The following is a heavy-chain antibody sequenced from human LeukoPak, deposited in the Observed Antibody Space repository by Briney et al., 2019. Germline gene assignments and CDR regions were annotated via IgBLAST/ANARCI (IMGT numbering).Heavy chain of an antibody. V-gene: IGHV4-59*01. CDR1: GGSISSYY. D-gene: IGHD3-22*01. Sequence: PSETLSLTCTVSGGSISSYYWSWIRQPPGKGLEWIGYIYYSGSTNYNPSLKSRVTISVDTSRNQFSLKLRSVTAADTAVYYCARVTGYMIEDYFDYWGQGTLVTVSS. CDR3: ARVTGYMIEDYFDY. J-gene: IGHJ4*02. CDR2: IYYSGST.